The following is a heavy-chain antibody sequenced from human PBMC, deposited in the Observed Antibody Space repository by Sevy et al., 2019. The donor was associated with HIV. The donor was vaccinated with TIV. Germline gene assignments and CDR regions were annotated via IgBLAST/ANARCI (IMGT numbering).Heavy chain of an antibody. D-gene: IGHD6-19*01. J-gene: IGHJ5*02. V-gene: IGHV4-39*01. CDR1: GGSISRSNYY. CDR2: IYYSGST. CDR3: ARVTWYTSGWYWFEP. Sequence: SETLSLTCTVSGGSISRSNYYWGWIRQPPGKGLEWIGSIYYSGSTCYKPSLKRRVTISVDTSKNQFSLKLSSVTAADTAVYYCARVTWYTSGWYWFEPWGQGTLVTVSS.